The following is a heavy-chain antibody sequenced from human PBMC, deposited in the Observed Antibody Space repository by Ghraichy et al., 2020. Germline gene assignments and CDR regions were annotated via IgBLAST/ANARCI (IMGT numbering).Heavy chain of an antibody. V-gene: IGHV3-53*01. CDR1: GFTVSSYY. D-gene: IGHD6-13*01. CDR3: ARDVPPSRSGYYYYAMDV. CDR2: IFGGGST. Sequence: LSLTCAASGFTVSSYYMSWVRQGPGKGLEWVSVIFGGGSTSYADSVKGRFTISRDNSKNTVYLQMNNLRAEDTAVYYCARDVPPSRSGYYYYAMDVWGQGTTVTVSS. J-gene: IGHJ6*02.